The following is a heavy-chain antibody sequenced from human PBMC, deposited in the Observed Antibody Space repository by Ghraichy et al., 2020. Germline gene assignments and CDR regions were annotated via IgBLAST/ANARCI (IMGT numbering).Heavy chain of an antibody. CDR1: GFTFSKYS. CDR3: ARDETQQWLER. J-gene: IGHJ4*02. Sequence: GRSLRLSCTTSGFTFSKYSMNWVRQAPGKGLEWISFISTSGSIFYGESVKGRFTISRDNAKNSLYLQMNSLKVEDTAIYYCARDETQQWLERWGQGTLVTVSS. V-gene: IGHV3-48*01. D-gene: IGHD1-1*01. CDR2: ISTSGSI.